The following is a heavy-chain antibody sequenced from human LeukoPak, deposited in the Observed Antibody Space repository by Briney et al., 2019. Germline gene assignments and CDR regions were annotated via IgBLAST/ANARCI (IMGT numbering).Heavy chain of an antibody. CDR1: GYTFTSYG. V-gene: IGHV1-18*04. CDR3: ARDLGYCSGGSCYSSGLFDY. J-gene: IGHJ4*02. Sequence: ASVKVSCKASGYTFTSYGISWVRQAPGQGLERMGWISAYNGNTNYAQKLQGRVTMTTDTSTSTAYMELRSLRSDDTAVYYCARDLGYCSGGSCYSSGLFDYWGQGTLVTVSS. CDR2: ISAYNGNT. D-gene: IGHD2-15*01.